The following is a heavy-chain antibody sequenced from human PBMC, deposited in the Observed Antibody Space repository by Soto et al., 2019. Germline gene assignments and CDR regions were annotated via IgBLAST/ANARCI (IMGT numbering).Heavy chain of an antibody. J-gene: IGHJ2*01. CDR2: IYHSGST. CDR1: GDSISSGGYS. Sequence: QLQLQESGSGLVKPSQTLSLTCTVSGDSISSGGYSWSWIRQPPGKGLEWIGNIYHSGSTYYNPSLKSRVTISVDRSKNQFSLKLNSVTAADTAVYYCASEGSRGSGYSYWYFDLWGRGTLVTVSS. CDR3: ASEGSRGSGYSYWYFDL. V-gene: IGHV4-30-2*01. D-gene: IGHD3-22*01.